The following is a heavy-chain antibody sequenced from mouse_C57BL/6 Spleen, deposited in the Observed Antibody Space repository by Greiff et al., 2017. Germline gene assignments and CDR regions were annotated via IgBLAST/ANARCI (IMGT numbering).Heavy chain of an antibody. V-gene: IGHV1-63*01. CDR2: IYPGGGYT. CDR3: ARTGVWGTTVVAPFDV. CDR1: GYTFTNYW. D-gene: IGHD1-1*01. J-gene: IGHJ1*03. Sequence: VQLQQSGAELVRPGTSVKMSCKASGYTFTNYWIGWAKQRPGHGLEWIGDIYPGGGYTNYNEKFKGKATLTADKSSSTAYMQFSSLTSEDSAIYYCARTGVWGTTVVAPFDVWCTGTTVTVSS.